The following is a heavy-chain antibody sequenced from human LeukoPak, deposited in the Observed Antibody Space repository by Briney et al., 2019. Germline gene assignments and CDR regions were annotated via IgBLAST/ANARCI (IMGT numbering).Heavy chain of an antibody. J-gene: IGHJ3*02. CDR2: INPSGGST. CDR1: GYTFTSYY. D-gene: IGHD3-22*01. Sequence: ASVKVSCKASGYTFTSYYMHWVRQAPGQGLEWMGIINPSGGSTSYAQKFQGRVTMTRDMSTSTVYMELSSLRSEDTAVYYCARGRYYDSSGSDAFDIWGQGTMVTVSS. CDR3: ARGRYYDSSGSDAFDI. V-gene: IGHV1-46*01.